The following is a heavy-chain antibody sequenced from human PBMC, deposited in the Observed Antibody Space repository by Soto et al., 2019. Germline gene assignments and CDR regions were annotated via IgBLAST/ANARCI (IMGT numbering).Heavy chain of an antibody. CDR1: GFTFSSHT. Sequence: DLVESGGGLAKPGGALRLSCTDSGFTFSSHTMNWVRQAPGKGLEWVSSISATGSDIYYGDSVMGRFTISRDNAKNSLYLQLNNLRVEDTAVYYCARGYAVVRVPVAIRVGYFDHWGQGTVVTVSS. D-gene: IGHD3-16*01. J-gene: IGHJ4*02. CDR2: ISATGSDI. V-gene: IGHV3-21*01. CDR3: ARGYAVVRVPVAIRVGYFDH.